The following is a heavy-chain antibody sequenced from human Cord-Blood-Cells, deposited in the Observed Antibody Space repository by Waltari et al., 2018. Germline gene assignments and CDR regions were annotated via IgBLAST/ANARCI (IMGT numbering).Heavy chain of an antibody. V-gene: IGHV1-2*02. Sequence: QVQLVQPGAEVKKPGASVKASCKASGYTFTGYSMHRVRQAPGQGLEWMGWINPNSGGPNYAQKFQGRVTMTKDTSISTAYMELSRLRSDDTAVYYCARVRVEGLGIRRGFDYWGQGTLVTVSS. J-gene: IGHJ4*02. CDR1: GYTFTGYS. CDR2: INPNSGGP. CDR3: ARVRVEGLGIRRGFDY. D-gene: IGHD7-27*01.